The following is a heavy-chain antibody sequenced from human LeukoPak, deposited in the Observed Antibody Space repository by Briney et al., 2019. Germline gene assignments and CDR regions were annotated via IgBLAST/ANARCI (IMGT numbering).Heavy chain of an antibody. J-gene: IGHJ4*02. CDR1: GYSFTSYW. CDR3: ARHDSSSWYSVDY. D-gene: IGHD6-13*01. Sequence: GESLRISCKGSGYSFTSYWTSWVRQMPGKGLEWMGRIDPSDSYTNYSPSFQGHVTISADKSISTAYLQWSSLKASDTAMYYCARHDSSSWYSVDYWGQGTLVTVSS. CDR2: IDPSDSYT. V-gene: IGHV5-10-1*01.